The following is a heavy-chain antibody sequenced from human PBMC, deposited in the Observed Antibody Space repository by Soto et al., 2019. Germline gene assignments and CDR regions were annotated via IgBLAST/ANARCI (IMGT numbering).Heavy chain of an antibody. Sequence: GGSLRLSCAASGFTFSSYGMHWVRQAPGKGLEWVAVISYDGSNKYYADSVKGRFTISRDNSKNTLYLQMNSLRAEDTAVYYCAKDQNGGHPYYYYGMDVWGQGTTVTVSS. CDR3: AKDQNGGHPYYYYGMDV. CDR2: ISYDGSNK. CDR1: GFTFSSYG. J-gene: IGHJ6*02. D-gene: IGHD2-15*01. V-gene: IGHV3-30*18.